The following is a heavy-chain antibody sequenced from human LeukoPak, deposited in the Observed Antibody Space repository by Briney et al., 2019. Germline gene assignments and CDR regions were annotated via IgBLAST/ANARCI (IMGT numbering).Heavy chain of an antibody. CDR2: ISASGPST. D-gene: IGHD6-19*01. CDR3: AKHLAVAGTLAAY. V-gene: IGHV3-23*01. J-gene: IGHJ4*02. Sequence: PGGSLRLSCAASGFTFSNFAMSWVRQAPGKGLEWVSGISASGPSTYYADSVKGRFTISRDNSKDTVYLQMNSLRAEDTAVYYCAKHLAVAGTLAAYWGRGTLVTVSS. CDR1: GFTFSNFA.